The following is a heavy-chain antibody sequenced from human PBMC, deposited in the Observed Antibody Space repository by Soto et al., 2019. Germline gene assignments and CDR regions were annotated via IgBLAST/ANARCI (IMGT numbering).Heavy chain of an antibody. D-gene: IGHD6-13*01. J-gene: IGHJ6*02. CDR2: IRIKAYGGTT. CDR3: TRDGGAAGTVYYGMDV. Sequence: PGGSLRLSCTASGFTFGDYAMSWFRQAPGGGLEWVGFIRIKAYGGTTEYAASVKGRFTISRDDSKSIAYLQMNSLKTEDTAVYYCTRDGGAAGTVYYGMDVWGQGTTVTVSS. V-gene: IGHV3-49*03. CDR1: GFTFGDYA.